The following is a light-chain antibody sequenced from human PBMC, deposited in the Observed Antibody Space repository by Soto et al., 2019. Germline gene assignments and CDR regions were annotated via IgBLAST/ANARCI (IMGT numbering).Light chain of an antibody. CDR1: SSDVGGYNY. Sequence: QSALTQPASVSGSPGQSITISCTGTSSDVGGYNYVSWYQQHPGKAPKLMIYEVSNRPSGVSNRFSGSKSGNTASLTISGLQADDEADYYCSSYTSRSTRVFGGGTKLTVL. CDR3: SSYTSRSTRV. CDR2: EVS. V-gene: IGLV2-14*01. J-gene: IGLJ3*02.